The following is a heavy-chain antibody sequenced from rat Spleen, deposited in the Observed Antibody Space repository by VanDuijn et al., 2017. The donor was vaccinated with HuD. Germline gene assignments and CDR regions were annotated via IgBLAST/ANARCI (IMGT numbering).Heavy chain of an antibody. CDR2: INSAGST. V-gene: IGHV3-3*01. J-gene: IGHJ3*01. D-gene: IGHD1-1*01. CDR1: GYSITSSLR. CDR3: ATSEGVHYYLPFAY. Sequence: EVQLQESGPGLVKPSQSLSLTCSVIGYSITSSLRWNWIRKFPGNKLEWMGYINSAGSTVYNPSLKSRISITSDTSKNQFFLQVNSVSTEDTATYYCATSEGVHYYLPFAYWGQGTLVTVSS.